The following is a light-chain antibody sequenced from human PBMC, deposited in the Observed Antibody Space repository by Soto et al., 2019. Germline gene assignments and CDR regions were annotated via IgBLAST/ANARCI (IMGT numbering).Light chain of an antibody. CDR2: SGS. J-gene: IGKJ1*01. CDR1: QSVSSS. Sequence: FVVTQSPATLSLSPGETATLSCRASQSVSSSVAWYQHKPGQSPRLVVYSGSKRPPGVPARFSGSGSGTDFALTISSLESDDFAIYYCQQRYSWLRVFGPGTKVEVK. CDR3: QQRYSWLRV. V-gene: IGKV3-11*01.